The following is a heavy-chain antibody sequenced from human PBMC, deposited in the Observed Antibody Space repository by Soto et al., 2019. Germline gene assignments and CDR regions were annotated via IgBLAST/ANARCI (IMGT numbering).Heavy chain of an antibody. Sequence: QVQLVQSGAEVKKPGASVKVSCKASGYTFTSYDINWVRQATGQGLEWMGWMNPNSGNTGYAQKFQGRVTMTRNTSISTAYMELSRLRSEDTAVYYCAILLWFGESPPYYYGMDVWGQGTTVTVSS. D-gene: IGHD3-10*01. V-gene: IGHV1-8*01. J-gene: IGHJ6*02. CDR1: GYTFTSYD. CDR3: AILLWFGESPPYYYGMDV. CDR2: MNPNSGNT.